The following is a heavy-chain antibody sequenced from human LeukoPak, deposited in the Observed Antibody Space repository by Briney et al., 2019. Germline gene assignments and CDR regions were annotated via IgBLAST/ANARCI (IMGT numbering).Heavy chain of an antibody. D-gene: IGHD2-2*01. J-gene: IGHJ4*02. CDR3: ARDESAAGFDY. V-gene: IGHV4-38-2*02. Sequence: SETLSLTCTVSGYSMSSSYYWGWLRQPPGKGLEWIGSIYHSGRTYYNPSLKSRVTISVDTSKNQFSLKLSSVTAADTAVYYCARDESAAGFDYWGQGTLATVSS. CDR2: IYHSGRT. CDR1: GYSMSSSYY.